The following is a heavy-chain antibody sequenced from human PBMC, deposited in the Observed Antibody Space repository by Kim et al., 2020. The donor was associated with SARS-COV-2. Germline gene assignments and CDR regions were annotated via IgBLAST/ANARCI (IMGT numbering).Heavy chain of an antibody. J-gene: IGHJ6*02. D-gene: IGHD3-22*01. V-gene: IGHV3-30*04. CDR3: ARDLYDSSGYSYGMDI. Sequence: GGSLRLSCAASGFTFSSYAMHWVRQAPGKGLEWVAVISYDGSNKYYADSVKGRFTISRDNSKYTLYLQVNSLRAEDTAVYYCARDLYDSSGYSYGMDIWGQGATVTVSS. CDR1: GFTFSSYA. CDR2: ISYDGSNK.